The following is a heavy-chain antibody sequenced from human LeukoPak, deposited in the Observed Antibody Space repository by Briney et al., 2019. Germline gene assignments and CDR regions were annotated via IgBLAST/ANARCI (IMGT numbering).Heavy chain of an antibody. CDR3: ARLGTTYYYGSGSYYNRAGWFDP. CDR2: IFYSGST. J-gene: IGHJ5*02. Sequence: SETLSLTCTISGGSISNYHWSWIRQPPRKGLEWIGYIFYSGSTNYNPSLKSRVTISVDTSKTQFSLKLSSVTAADTAVYYCARLGTTYYYGSGSYYNRAGWFDPWGQGTLVTVSS. CDR1: GGSISNYH. D-gene: IGHD3-10*01. V-gene: IGHV4-59*01.